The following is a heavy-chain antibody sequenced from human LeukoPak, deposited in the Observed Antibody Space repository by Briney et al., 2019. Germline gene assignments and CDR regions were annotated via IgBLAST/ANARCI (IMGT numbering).Heavy chain of an antibody. V-gene: IGHV4-59*11. CDR1: GGSISSHY. J-gene: IGHJ6*03. D-gene: IGHD4-11*01. Sequence: SETLSLTCTVSGGSISSHYWSWIRQPPGKGLEWTGYIYYSGSTNYNPSLKSRVTISVDTSKNQFSLKLSSVTAADTAVYYCAREGGRHDYSNYSYYYYYMDVWGKGTTVTVSS. CDR3: AREGGRHDYSNYSYYYYYMDV. CDR2: IYYSGST.